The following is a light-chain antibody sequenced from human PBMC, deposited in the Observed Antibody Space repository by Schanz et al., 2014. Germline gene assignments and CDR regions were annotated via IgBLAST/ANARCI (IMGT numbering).Light chain of an antibody. CDR3: QQYSSYWA. CDR1: QGISNY. Sequence: DIQMTQSPSSLSASVGDRVTITCRASQGISNYLAWYQQKPGKVPKLLIYSASTLQSGVPSRFSGTGSGTDFTLTISSLQPEDVAAYYCQQYSSYWAFGQGTKVEIK. J-gene: IGKJ1*01. V-gene: IGKV1-27*01. CDR2: SAS.